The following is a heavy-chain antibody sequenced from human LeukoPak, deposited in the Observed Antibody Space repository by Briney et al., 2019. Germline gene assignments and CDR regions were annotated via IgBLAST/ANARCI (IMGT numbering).Heavy chain of an antibody. CDR2: ISSNGVST. Sequence: PGGSLRLSCSASGFTFSSYAMHWVRQAPGKGLEHVSAISSNGVSTYYADSVKGRFTIPRDNSRNTLYLQMSSLRPEDTAVYYCVNYFSSGWGLSPQFDYWGQGTLVTVSS. CDR3: VNYFSSGWGLSPQFDY. J-gene: IGHJ4*02. V-gene: IGHV3-64D*06. CDR1: GFTFSSYA. D-gene: IGHD6-19*01.